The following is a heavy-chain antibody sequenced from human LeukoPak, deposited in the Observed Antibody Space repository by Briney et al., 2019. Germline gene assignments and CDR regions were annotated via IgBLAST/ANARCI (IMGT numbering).Heavy chain of an antibody. CDR2: INPNSGGT. Sequence: ASVKVSCKASGYTFTGYYMHWVRQAPGQGLEWMGWINPNSGGTNYAQKFQGRVTMTRDTSISTAYMELSRLRSDDTAVYYCARVLGRSREVTTWSGFDPWGQGTLVTVSS. D-gene: IGHD4-17*01. CDR1: GYTFTGYY. CDR3: ARVLGRSREVTTWSGFDP. J-gene: IGHJ5*02. V-gene: IGHV1-2*02.